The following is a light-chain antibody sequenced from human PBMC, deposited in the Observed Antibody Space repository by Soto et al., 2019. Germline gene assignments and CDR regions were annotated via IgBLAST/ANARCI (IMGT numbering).Light chain of an antibody. Sequence: QSALTQPPSVSGSPGQSVTISCTGTSSDVESYDRVSWYQQPPGTAPKLMLYEVSNRPSGVPDRFSGSKSGSTASLTISGLQAEDEADYYCSLYTSSSTFVFGTGTKVTVL. V-gene: IGLV2-18*01. CDR3: SLYTSSSTFV. J-gene: IGLJ1*01. CDR2: EVS. CDR1: SSDVESYDR.